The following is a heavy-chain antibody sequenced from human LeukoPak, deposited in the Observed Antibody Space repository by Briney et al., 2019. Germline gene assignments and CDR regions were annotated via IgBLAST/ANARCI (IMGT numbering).Heavy chain of an antibody. Sequence: GGSLRLSCAASGFTFSSYAMSWVRQAPGKGLEWVSAISGSGGSTYYADSVKGRFTISRDNSKSTLYLQMNSLRAEDTAVYYCARDTSRSSWYGSFDIWGQGTMVTVSS. CDR3: ARDTSRSSWYGSFDI. V-gene: IGHV3-23*01. CDR1: GFTFSSYA. J-gene: IGHJ3*02. CDR2: ISGSGGST. D-gene: IGHD6-13*01.